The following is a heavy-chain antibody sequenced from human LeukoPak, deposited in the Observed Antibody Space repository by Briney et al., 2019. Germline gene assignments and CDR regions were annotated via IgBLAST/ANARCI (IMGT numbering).Heavy chain of an antibody. Sequence: ASVKVSCKASGGTFSSYAISWARQAPGQGLEWMGGIIPIFGTANYAQKFQGRVTITTDESTSTAYMELSSLRSEDTAVYYCARGPNHSSSWYGWFDPWGQGTLVTVSS. D-gene: IGHD6-13*01. CDR1: GGTFSSYA. CDR3: ARGPNHSSSWYGWFDP. J-gene: IGHJ5*02. CDR2: IIPIFGTA. V-gene: IGHV1-69*05.